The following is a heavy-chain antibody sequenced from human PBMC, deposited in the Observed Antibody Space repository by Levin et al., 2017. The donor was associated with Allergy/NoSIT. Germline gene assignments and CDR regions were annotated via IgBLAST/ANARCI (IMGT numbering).Heavy chain of an antibody. CDR1: GGTFSSYA. CDR3: ARDMVQGVINSVFDY. Sequence: SVKVSCKASGGTFSSYAISWVRQAPGQGLEWMGGIIPIFGTANYAQKFQGRVTITADESTSTAYMELSSLRSEDTAVYYCARDMVQGVINSVFDYWGQGTLVTVSS. D-gene: IGHD3-10*01. J-gene: IGHJ4*02. CDR2: IIPIFGTA. V-gene: IGHV1-69*13.